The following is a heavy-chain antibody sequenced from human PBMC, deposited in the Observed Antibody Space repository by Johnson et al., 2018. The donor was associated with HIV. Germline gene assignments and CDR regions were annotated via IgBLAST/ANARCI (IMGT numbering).Heavy chain of an antibody. V-gene: IGHV3-30*02. Sequence: LVESGGGVVQPGGSLRLSCATSGFTFSSYGMHWVRQAPGKGLEWVSFIRYDGSDKHYADSVKGRFTISRDNAKNTLYLQMNSLRAEDTAVFYCARDAKVGYGDAFDIWGHGTMVTVSS. CDR2: IRYDGSDK. J-gene: IGHJ3*02. CDR3: ARDAKVGYGDAFDI. CDR1: GFTFSSYG. D-gene: IGHD5-12*01.